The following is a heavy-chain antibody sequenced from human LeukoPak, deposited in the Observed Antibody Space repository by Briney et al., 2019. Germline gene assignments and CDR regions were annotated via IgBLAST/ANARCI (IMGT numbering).Heavy chain of an antibody. D-gene: IGHD5-18*01. CDR1: GFTFNSYS. J-gene: IGHJ5*02. CDR3: AREEYSYGTNWFDP. V-gene: IGHV3-21*01. Sequence: GGSLRLSCAASGFTFNSYSMNWVRQAPGKGLEWVSSISGSNSYIYYADSVKGRFTISRDNAKNSLYLQMNSLRAEDTAVYYCAREEYSYGTNWFDPWGQGTLVTVSS. CDR2: ISGSNSYI.